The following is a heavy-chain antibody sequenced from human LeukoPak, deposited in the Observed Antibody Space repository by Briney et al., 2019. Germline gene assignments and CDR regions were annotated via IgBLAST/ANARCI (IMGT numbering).Heavy chain of an antibody. CDR1: GYTFTSYG. D-gene: IGHD2-15*01. CDR3: ARDGVVVVAAAYYYGMDV. J-gene: IGHJ6*02. Sequence: GASVKVSCKASGYTFTSYGISWVRQAPGQGLEWMGWISAYNGNTNYAQKPQGRVTMTTGTSTSTAYMELRSLRSDDTAVYYCARDGVVVVAAAYYYGMDVWGQGTTVTVSS. CDR2: ISAYNGNT. V-gene: IGHV1-18*01.